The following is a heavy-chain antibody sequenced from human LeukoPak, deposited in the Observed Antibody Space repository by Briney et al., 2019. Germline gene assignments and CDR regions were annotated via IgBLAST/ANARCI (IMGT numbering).Heavy chain of an antibody. J-gene: IGHJ4*02. D-gene: IGHD3-10*01. Sequence: SETLSLTCAVYGGSFSGYYWSWIRQPPGKGLEWIGEINHSGSTYYNPSLKSRVTISVDTSKNQFSLKLSSVTAADTAVYYCARGALLLWFGELPSFDYWGQGTLVTVSS. CDR3: ARGALLLWFGELPSFDY. CDR1: GGSFSGYY. V-gene: IGHV4-34*09. CDR2: INHSGST.